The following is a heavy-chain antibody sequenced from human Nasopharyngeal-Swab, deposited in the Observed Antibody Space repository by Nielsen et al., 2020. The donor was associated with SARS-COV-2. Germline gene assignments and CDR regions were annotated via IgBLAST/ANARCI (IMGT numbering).Heavy chain of an antibody. Sequence: ASVNVSCKASGYTFTDYYMHWVRQAPGQGLVWMGRINPNSGDTNYAQKFQGRVTMTRDTSISTAYMELSRLRSDDTAVYYCARVYSRSFEYWGQGTQVTVSS. D-gene: IGHD6-6*01. CDR3: ARVYSRSFEY. V-gene: IGHV1-2*06. CDR1: GYTFTDYY. CDR2: INPNSGDT. J-gene: IGHJ4*02.